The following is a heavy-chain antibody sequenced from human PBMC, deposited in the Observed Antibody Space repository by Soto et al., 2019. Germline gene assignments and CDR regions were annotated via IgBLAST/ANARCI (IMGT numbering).Heavy chain of an antibody. J-gene: IGHJ3*02. V-gene: IGHV4-59*01. CDR2: IYYSGST. Sequence: SETLSLTCTVSGGSISSYYWSWIRQPPGKGLEWIGYIYYSGSTNYNPSLKSRVTISVDTSKNQFSLKLSSVTAADTAVYYCARDTGGVPPYSSGWPDAFDIWGQGTMVTVSS. D-gene: IGHD6-19*01. CDR1: GGSISSYY. CDR3: ARDTGGVPPYSSGWPDAFDI.